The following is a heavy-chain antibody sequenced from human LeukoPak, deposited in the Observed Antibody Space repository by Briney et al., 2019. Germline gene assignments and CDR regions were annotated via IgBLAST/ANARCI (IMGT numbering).Heavy chain of an antibody. CDR3: ARDATARQYYYDSSGFDAFDI. CDR1: GGSISSYY. J-gene: IGHJ3*02. Sequence: PSETLSLTCTVSGGSISSYYWSWIRQPPGKGLEWIGYTYYSGSTNYNPSLKSRVTISVDTSKNQFSLKLSSVTAADTAVYYCARDATARQYYYDSSGFDAFDIWGQGTMVTVSS. V-gene: IGHV4-59*01. D-gene: IGHD3-22*01. CDR2: TYYSGST.